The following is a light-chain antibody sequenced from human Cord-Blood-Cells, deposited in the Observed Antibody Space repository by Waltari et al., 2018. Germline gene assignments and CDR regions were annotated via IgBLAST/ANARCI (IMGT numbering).Light chain of an antibody. Sequence: DIQMTQSPSSLSASVGDRVTITCRASQSIISYLNWYQQKPGKAPKLLSYAASSLQSGVPSRFSGSGSGTDFTLTISSLQPEDFATYYCQQGYSTLTFGGGTKVEIK. CDR2: AAS. V-gene: IGKV1-39*01. J-gene: IGKJ4*01. CDR1: QSIISY. CDR3: QQGYSTLT.